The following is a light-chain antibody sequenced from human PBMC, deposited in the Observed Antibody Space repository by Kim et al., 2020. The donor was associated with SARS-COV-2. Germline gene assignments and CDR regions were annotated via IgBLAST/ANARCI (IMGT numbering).Light chain of an antibody. CDR1: SLRSYY. CDR2: GKN. Sequence: VGLRQTVRITCQGDSLRSYYATWCQQKPGQAPIVVIYGKNNRPSGIPDRFSGSSSGNTAYLTITGTQAGDEADYYCNSRDSNDNVVFGGGTQLTVL. J-gene: IGLJ2*01. CDR3: NSRDSNDNVV. V-gene: IGLV3-19*01.